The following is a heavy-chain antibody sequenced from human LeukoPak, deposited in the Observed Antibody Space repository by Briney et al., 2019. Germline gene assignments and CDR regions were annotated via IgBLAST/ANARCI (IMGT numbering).Heavy chain of an antibody. CDR3: ARAYCGGDCPNYYYGMDV. V-gene: IGHV4-34*01. CDR2: INHSGST. J-gene: IGHJ6*02. CDR1: GGSFSGYY. D-gene: IGHD2-21*02. Sequence: PSETLSLTCAVYGGSFSGYYWSWIRQPPGKGLEWIGEINHSGSTNYNPSLKSRVTISVDTSKNQFSLKLSSVTAADTAVYYCARAYCGGDCPNYYYGMDVWGQGTTVTVSS.